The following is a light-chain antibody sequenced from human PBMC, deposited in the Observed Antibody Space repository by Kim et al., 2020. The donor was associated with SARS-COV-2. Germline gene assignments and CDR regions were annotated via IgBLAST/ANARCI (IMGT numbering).Light chain of an antibody. V-gene: IGKV3-20*01. CDR2: GAS. J-gene: IGKJ2*01. CDR3: QQYGSSPPRYT. Sequence: PGDTATLSCRARQSVSSSYLAWYQQKPGQAPRLLIYGASSRATGIPDRFSGSGSGTDFTLTISRLEPEDFAVYYCQQYGSSPPRYTFGQGTKLEI. CDR1: QSVSSSY.